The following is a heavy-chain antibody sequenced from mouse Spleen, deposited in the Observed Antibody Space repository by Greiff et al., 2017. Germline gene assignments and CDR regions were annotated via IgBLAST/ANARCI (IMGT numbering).Heavy chain of an antibody. V-gene: IGHV2-2*01. CDR1: GFSFTSYG. CDR2: IWSGGST. Sequence: VKLVESGPGLVQPSQSLSITCTVSGFSFTSYGVHWVRQSPGKGLEWLGVIWSGGSTDYNAAFISRLSISKDNSKSQVFFKMNSLQADDTAIYYCASPYSYYSYPYAMDYWGQGTSVTVSS. J-gene: IGHJ4*01. CDR3: ASPYSYYSYPYAMDY. D-gene: IGHD2-12*01.